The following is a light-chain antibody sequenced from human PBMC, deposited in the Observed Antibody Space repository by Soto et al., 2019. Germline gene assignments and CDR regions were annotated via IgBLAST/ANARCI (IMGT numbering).Light chain of an antibody. V-gene: IGKV3-20*01. CDR2: GVS. CDR3: HHYGSSPYT. CDR1: QSLSGNY. Sequence: EIVLTQSPGTLSLSPGERATLSCRASQSLSGNYLAWYQQKPGQAPRLLIFGVSSRATGIPDRFSGSGSGTDFTLTINRLEPEDFAVYYCHHYGSSPYTFGLGTTLEIK. J-gene: IGKJ2*01.